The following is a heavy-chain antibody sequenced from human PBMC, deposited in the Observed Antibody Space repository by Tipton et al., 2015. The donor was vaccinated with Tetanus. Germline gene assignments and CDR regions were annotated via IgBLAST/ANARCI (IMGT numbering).Heavy chain of an antibody. D-gene: IGHD1-14*01. V-gene: IGHV3-74*01. CDR1: GFTVSNEY. J-gene: IGHJ4*02. CDR3: ARDVTGTASGRR. Sequence: SLRLSCVVSGFTVSNEYMSWLRQAPGKGLEWVSIINSDGSSTSHADSVKGRFTISRDNAKNTLYLQMNSLRAEDTAVYYCARDVTGTASGRRWGQGTLVTVSS. CDR2: INSDGSST.